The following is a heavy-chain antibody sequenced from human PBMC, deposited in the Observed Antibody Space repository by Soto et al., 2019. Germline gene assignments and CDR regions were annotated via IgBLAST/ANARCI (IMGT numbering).Heavy chain of an antibody. Sequence: GGSLRLSCAASGFTFSSYAMSWVRQAPGKGLEWVSAISGSGGSTYYADSVKGRFTISRDNSKNTLYLQMNSLRAEDTAVYYCAKALGLDGDYPAFLYWGQGTLVTVSS. D-gene: IGHD4-17*01. CDR2: ISGSGGST. CDR1: GFTFSSYA. V-gene: IGHV3-23*01. CDR3: AKALGLDGDYPAFLY. J-gene: IGHJ4*02.